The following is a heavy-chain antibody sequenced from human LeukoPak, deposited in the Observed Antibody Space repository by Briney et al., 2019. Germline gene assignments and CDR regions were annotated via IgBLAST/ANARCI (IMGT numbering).Heavy chain of an antibody. J-gene: IGHJ4*02. Sequence: SETLSLTCTVSGGSISSSSYYWGWIRQPPGKGLEWIGSIYHSGSTYYNPSLKSRVTMSVDKSKNQFSLKLSSVTAADTAVYYCARTYYDSSGYYSQFDYWGQGTLVTVSS. CDR2: IYHSGST. D-gene: IGHD3-22*01. CDR1: GGSISSSSYY. V-gene: IGHV4-39*01. CDR3: ARTYYDSSGYYSQFDY.